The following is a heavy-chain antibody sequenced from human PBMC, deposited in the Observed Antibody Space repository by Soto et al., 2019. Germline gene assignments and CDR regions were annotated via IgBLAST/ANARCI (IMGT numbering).Heavy chain of an antibody. D-gene: IGHD5-12*01. J-gene: IGHJ6*02. CDR2: ISYDGSNK. Sequence: QVQLVESGGGVVQPGRSLRLSCAASGFTFSSYGMHWVRQAPGKGLEWVAVISYDGSNKYYADSVKGRFTISRDNSKNTLYLQMNSLRAEDTAVYYCARLIVASYYYYGMDVWGQGTTVTVSS. CDR1: GFTFSSYG. V-gene: IGHV3-30*03. CDR3: ARLIVASYYYYGMDV.